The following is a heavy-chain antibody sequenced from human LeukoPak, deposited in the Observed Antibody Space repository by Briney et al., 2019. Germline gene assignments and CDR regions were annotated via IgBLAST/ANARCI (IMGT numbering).Heavy chain of an antibody. CDR1: GGSISSHY. CDR3: ARLLDNDSSGDPDTFDM. Sequence: PSETLSLTCAVSGGSISSHYWSWIRQPPGKRLEWIGFIYYSGRTRHNPSLHSRVTISADTSKNHLSLKLTSVTAADTAVYYCARLLDNDSSGDPDTFDMWGQGIMVTVSS. J-gene: IGHJ3*02. CDR2: IYYSGRT. D-gene: IGHD3-22*01. V-gene: IGHV4-59*11.